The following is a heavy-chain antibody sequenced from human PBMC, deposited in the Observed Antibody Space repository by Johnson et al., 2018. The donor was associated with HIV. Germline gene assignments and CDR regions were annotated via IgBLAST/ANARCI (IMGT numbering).Heavy chain of an antibody. Sequence: VQLVESGGGVVRPGGSLRLSCAASGFTFDDYAMSWVRQAPGKGLEWVSGITWNGGGTHYADSVKGRFTISRDNAKNSLYLQMNSLRAEDTAVYYCASSSPRDAFDIWGQGTMVTVSS. V-gene: IGHV3-20*04. J-gene: IGHJ3*02. CDR1: GFTFDDYA. CDR2: ITWNGGGT. CDR3: ASSSPRDAFDI.